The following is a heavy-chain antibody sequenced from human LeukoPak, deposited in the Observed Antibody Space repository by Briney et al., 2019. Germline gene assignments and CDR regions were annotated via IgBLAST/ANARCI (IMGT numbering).Heavy chain of an antibody. CDR3: AKGAGYGDLGYFYYMDV. V-gene: IGHV3-30*02. CDR2: IRYDGSDK. CDR1: GFTFSTYG. Sequence: GGSLRLSCAASGFTFSTYGMHWVRQAPGKGLEWVAFIRYDGSDKYYADSVKGRFTISRDNSRNTLYLQMNSLRAEDMAVYYCAKGAGYGDLGYFYYMDVWGKGTTVTVSS. J-gene: IGHJ6*03. D-gene: IGHD4-17*01.